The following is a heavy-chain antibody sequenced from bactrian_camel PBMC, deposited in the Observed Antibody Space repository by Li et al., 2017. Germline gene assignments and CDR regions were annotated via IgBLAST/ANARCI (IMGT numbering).Heavy chain of an antibody. J-gene: IGHJ4*01. D-gene: IGHD6*01. Sequence: HVQLVESGGGSVQAGGSLRLSCTDSGLTYGSYCLGWFRQAIGKEREGVAAIGDDGSTVYVDSVKGRFTISVDGAGDTQYLQMNNLKPEDTASNYCASLNPGGDCGGWLKSPPNKYSQGTQVTVS. V-gene: IGHV3S55*01. CDR2: IGDDGST. CDR1: GLTYGSYC.